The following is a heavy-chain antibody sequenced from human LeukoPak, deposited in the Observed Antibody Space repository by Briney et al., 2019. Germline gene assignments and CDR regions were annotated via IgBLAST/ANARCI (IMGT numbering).Heavy chain of an antibody. Sequence: GGSLRLSCAASGFTFDDYAMHWVRQAPGKGLEWVSGISWNSGSIGYADSVKGQFTISRDNAKNSLYLQMNSLRAEDMALYYCAKTDLRYFAVGAFDIWGQGTMVTVSS. J-gene: IGHJ3*02. CDR1: GFTFDDYA. CDR3: AKTDLRYFAVGAFDI. CDR2: ISWNSGSI. V-gene: IGHV3-9*03. D-gene: IGHD3-9*01.